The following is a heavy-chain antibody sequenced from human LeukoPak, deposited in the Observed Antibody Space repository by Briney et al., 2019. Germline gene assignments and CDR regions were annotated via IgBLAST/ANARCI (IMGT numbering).Heavy chain of an antibody. D-gene: IGHD2-2*02. CDR3: AREGCSSTSCYTAYYMDV. J-gene: IGHJ6*03. CDR1: GYTFTSYY. V-gene: IGHV1-69*13. CDR2: IIPIFGTA. Sequence: SVKVSCKASGYTFTSYYMHRVRQAPGQGLEWMGGIIPIFGTANYAQKFQGRVTITADESTSTAYMELSSLRSEDTAVYYCAREGCSSTSCYTAYYMDVWGKGTTVTVSS.